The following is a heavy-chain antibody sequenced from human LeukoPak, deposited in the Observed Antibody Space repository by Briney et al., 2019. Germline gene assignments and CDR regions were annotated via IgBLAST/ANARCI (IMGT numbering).Heavy chain of an antibody. CDR1: GYTFTGYY. D-gene: IGHD6-19*01. CDR3: ATPQARGWYGFDFDY. Sequence: ASVKVSCKASGYTFTGYYMHWVRQAPGQGLEWMGWINPNSGGTNYAQKFQGSVTMTRDTSISTAYMELSRLRSDDTAVYYCATPQARGWYGFDFDYWGQGTLVTVSS. J-gene: IGHJ4*02. CDR2: INPNSGGT. V-gene: IGHV1-2*02.